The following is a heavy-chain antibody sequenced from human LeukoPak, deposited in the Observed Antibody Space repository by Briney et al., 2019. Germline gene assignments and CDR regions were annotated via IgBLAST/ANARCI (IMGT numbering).Heavy chain of an antibody. Sequence: PGGSLRLSCAASGFTFSYYAMHWVRQAPGKGLEWVAVISYAGSNKYYADSVKGRFTISRDNAKNSLYLQMNSLRAEDTAVYYCARGPNIVVVPAAIGKNWFDPWGQGTLVTVSS. CDR2: ISYAGSNK. CDR1: GFTFSYYA. D-gene: IGHD2-2*01. V-gene: IGHV3-30-3*01. CDR3: ARGPNIVVVPAAIGKNWFDP. J-gene: IGHJ5*02.